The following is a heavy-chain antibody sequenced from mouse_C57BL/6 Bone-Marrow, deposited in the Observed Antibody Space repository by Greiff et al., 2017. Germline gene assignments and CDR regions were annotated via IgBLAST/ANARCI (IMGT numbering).Heavy chain of an antibody. V-gene: IGHV1-55*01. CDR1: GYTFTSYW. D-gene: IGHD2-5*01. CDR3: ARPYESNYWYDDV. CDR2: IYPGSGST. Sequence: QVQLQQPGAELVKPGASVKMSCKASGYTFTSYWITWVKQRPGQGLEWIGDIYPGSGSTNYNEKFKSKATLTGDTSSSTAYMQLSSLTSEDSAVYYCARPYESNYWYDDVWGRGTAVTVSA. J-gene: IGHJ1*03.